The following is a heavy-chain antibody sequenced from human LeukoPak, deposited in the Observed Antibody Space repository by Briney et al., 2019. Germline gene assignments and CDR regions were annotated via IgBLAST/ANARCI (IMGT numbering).Heavy chain of an antibody. D-gene: IGHD5-12*01. Sequence: GGSLRLSCAASGFTFSAYWMIWVRQAPGKGLEWVASIKNDGSDKYYVDSVGGRFTVSKDNAKNSLFLQMNSLRAEDTAVYYCARDRGPNTFDYWGQGTLVTVSS. CDR3: ARDRGPNTFDY. J-gene: IGHJ4*02. CDR1: GFTFSAYW. CDR2: IKNDGSDK. V-gene: IGHV3-7*03.